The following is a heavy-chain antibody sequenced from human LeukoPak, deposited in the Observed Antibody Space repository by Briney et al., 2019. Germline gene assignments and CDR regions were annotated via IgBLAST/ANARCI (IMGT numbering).Heavy chain of an antibody. CDR3: ARGTVYCSGGSCYRKDWFDP. CDR1: GFTFSSYA. V-gene: IGHV3-30*04. Sequence: GRSLRLSCAASGFTFSSYAMHWVRQAPGKGLEWVAVISYEGSNKYYADSVKGRFTISRDNSKNTLYLQMNSLRAEDTAVYYCARGTVYCSGGSCYRKDWFDPWGQGTLVTVSS. J-gene: IGHJ5*02. D-gene: IGHD2-15*01. CDR2: ISYEGSNK.